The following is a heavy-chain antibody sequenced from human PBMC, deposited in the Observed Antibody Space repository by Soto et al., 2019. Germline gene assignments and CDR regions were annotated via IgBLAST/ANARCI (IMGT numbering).Heavy chain of an antibody. D-gene: IGHD6-19*01. CDR2: ISYDGSNK. V-gene: IGHV3-30-3*01. Sequence: QVQLVESGGGVVQPGRSLRLSCAASGFTFSSYAMHWVRQAPGKGLEWVAVISYDGSNKYYADSVKGRFTISRDNSKNTLYLQMNSLRAEDTAVYYCAGARSGWYDAFDIWGQGTMVTVSS. J-gene: IGHJ3*02. CDR1: GFTFSSYA. CDR3: AGARSGWYDAFDI.